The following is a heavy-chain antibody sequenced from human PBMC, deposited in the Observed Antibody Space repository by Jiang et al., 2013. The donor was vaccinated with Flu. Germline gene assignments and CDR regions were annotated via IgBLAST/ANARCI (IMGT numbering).Heavy chain of an antibody. CDR3: ARDRYYDASGYYYYYYGMDV. CDR2: IYSDGRT. V-gene: IGHV3-66*01. D-gene: IGHD3-22*01. Sequence: VQLVESGGGLVQPGESLRLSCAASGFTVTDNSMNWVRQAPGKGLEWVSLIYSDGRTYFADSLKDRFTISRDNSKNTLYLQMTSLRAEDTAVYYCARDRYYDASGYYYYYYGMDVVGTKDHGHRLL. J-gene: IGHJ6*01. CDR1: GFTVTDNS.